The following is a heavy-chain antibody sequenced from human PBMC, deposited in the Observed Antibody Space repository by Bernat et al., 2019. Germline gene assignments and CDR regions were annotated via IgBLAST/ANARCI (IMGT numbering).Heavy chain of an antibody. CDR1: GGSISSYY. CDR2: IYYSGST. V-gene: IGHV4-59*01. Sequence: QVQLQESGPGLVKPSETLSLTCTVSGGSISSYYWSWIRQPPGKGLEWIGYIYYSGSTNYNPSLKSRVTKSVDTSKTQFSLRISSVTAADTAVYYCARSEMGITARELFDYRGQGTLVTV. CDR3: ARSEMGITARELFDY. D-gene: IGHD5-24*01. J-gene: IGHJ4*02.